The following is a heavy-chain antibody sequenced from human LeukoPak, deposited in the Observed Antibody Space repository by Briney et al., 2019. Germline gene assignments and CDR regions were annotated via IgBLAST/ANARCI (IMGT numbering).Heavy chain of an antibody. CDR1: GGSFSGYY. J-gene: IGHJ4*02. CDR2: INHSGSN. V-gene: IGHV4-34*01. CDR3: ARGKYYCSGGTCAPPLDS. Sequence: SETLSLTCAVNGGSFSGYYWTWVRQPPGKGLEWIGEINHSGSNIYNPSPKSRVTMSVDTTKNQVSLKMTSLTAADTAVYYCARGKYYCSGGTCAPPLDSWGQGTLVIVSS. D-gene: IGHD2-15*01.